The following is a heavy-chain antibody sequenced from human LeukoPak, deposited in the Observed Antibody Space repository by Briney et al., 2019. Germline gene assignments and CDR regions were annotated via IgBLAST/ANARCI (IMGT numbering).Heavy chain of an antibody. D-gene: IGHD3-3*01. CDR1: GGSISSYY. V-gene: IGHV4-59*08. CDR2: IYYSGST. J-gene: IGHJ5*02. CDR3: ARRVISEISIDKGNWLDP. Sequence: SETLSLTCTVSGGSISSYYWSWIRQPPGKGLEWIGYIYYSGSTNYNPSLKSRVTISVDTSKNQFSLKLSSVTAADTAVYYCARRVISEISIDKGNWLDPWGQGTLVTVSS.